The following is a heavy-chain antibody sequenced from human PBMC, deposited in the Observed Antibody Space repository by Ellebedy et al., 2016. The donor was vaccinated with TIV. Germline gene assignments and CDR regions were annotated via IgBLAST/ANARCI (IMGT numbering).Heavy chain of an antibody. CDR1: GYTFSGYY. CDR2: IIPIIGMA. J-gene: IGHJ4*02. V-gene: IGHV1-69*02. D-gene: IGHD2-2*01. CDR3: ARYCSSTSCYAGSDD. Sequence: ASVKVSCKASGYTFSGYYIHWVRQAPGQGLEWMGRIIPIIGMANYAQKFQGRVTITADQSTSTAHMEVSSLKSEDTAVYYCARYCSSTSCYAGSDDWGQGTLVTVSS.